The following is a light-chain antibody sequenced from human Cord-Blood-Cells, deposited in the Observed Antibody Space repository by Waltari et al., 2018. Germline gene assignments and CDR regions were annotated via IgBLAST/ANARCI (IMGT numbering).Light chain of an antibody. J-gene: IGKJ4*01. CDR1: QSVLYSSNNTNY. Sequence: DIVMTQSPDSLAVSLGERATINCKSSQSVLYSSNNTNYLAWYQQTPGQPPKLLIYWATTRASGVPDRFSGSGSWTAFTPTISSLQAEDVAVYSCQQYYSTPALTFGGGTKVEIE. V-gene: IGKV4-1*01. CDR3: QQYYSTPALT. CDR2: WAT.